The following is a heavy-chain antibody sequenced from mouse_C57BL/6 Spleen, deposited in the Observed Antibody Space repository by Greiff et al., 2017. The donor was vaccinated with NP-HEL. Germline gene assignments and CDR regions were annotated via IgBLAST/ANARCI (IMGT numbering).Heavy chain of an antibody. CDR3: ARSYGNYDYAMDY. Sequence: EVKLQESGPELVKPGASVKIPCKASGYTFTDYNMDWVKQSHGKSLEWIGDINPNNGGTIYNQKFKGKATLTVDKSSSTAYMELRSLTSEDTAVYYCARSYGNYDYAMDYWGQGTSVTVSS. D-gene: IGHD2-1*01. CDR1: GYTFTDYN. CDR2: INPNNGGT. J-gene: IGHJ4*01. V-gene: IGHV1-18*01.